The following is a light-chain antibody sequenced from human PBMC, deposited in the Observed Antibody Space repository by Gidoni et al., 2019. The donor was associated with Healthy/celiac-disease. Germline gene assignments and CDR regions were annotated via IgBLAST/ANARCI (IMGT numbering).Light chain of an antibody. CDR1: QSVRSY. CDR2: DAS. V-gene: IGKV3-11*01. Sequence: EIVLTQSPATLSLSPGERATLSCRASQSVRSYLAWYQQKLGQDPRLLIYDASNRATGIPARFSGSGSVTAFTLTISSLEPEDFAVYYCQQRSNWPPLTFGGGTKVEIK. J-gene: IGKJ4*01. CDR3: QQRSNWPPLT.